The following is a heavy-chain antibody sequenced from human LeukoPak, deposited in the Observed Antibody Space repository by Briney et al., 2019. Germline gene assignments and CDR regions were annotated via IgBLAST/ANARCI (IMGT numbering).Heavy chain of an antibody. J-gene: IGHJ6*02. Sequence: SETLSLTCAVYGGSFSGYYWGWIRQPPGKGLEWIGEINHSGSTNYNPSLKSRVTISVDTSKNQFSLKLSSVTAADTAVYYCARDRLRYFSPTYYYYGMDVWGQGTTVTVSS. CDR2: INHSGST. CDR3: ARDRLRYFSPTYYYYGMDV. V-gene: IGHV4-34*01. CDR1: GGSFSGYY. D-gene: IGHD3-9*01.